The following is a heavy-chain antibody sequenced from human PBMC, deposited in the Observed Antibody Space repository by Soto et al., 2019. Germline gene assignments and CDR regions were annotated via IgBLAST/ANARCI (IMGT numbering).Heavy chain of an antibody. CDR3: ARGRDPVASAEVGY. Sequence: SVKVSCKASGYTFTGCYMHWVRQAPGQGLEWMGRINPNIGIANCAQKFQGRVTITADKSTSTAYMELSSLRSEDTAVYYCARGRDPVASAEVGYWGQGTLVTVSS. J-gene: IGHJ4*02. CDR2: INPNIGIA. V-gene: IGHV1-69*04. CDR1: GYTFTGCY. D-gene: IGHD6-19*01.